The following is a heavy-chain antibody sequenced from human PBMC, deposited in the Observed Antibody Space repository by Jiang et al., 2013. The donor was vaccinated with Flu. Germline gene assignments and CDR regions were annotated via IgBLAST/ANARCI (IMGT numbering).Heavy chain of an antibody. CDR2: INPSGGST. CDR3: ARENMVRGEGHGSYYYYYGMDV. CDR1: GYTFTSYY. J-gene: IGHJ6*02. Sequence: GAEVKKPGASVKVSCKASGYTFTSYYMHWVRQAPGQGLEWMGIINPSGGSTSYAQKFQGRVTMTRDTSTSTVYMELSSLRSEDTAVYYCARENMVRGEGHGSYYYYYGMDVWGQGTTVTVSS. V-gene: IGHV1-46*01. D-gene: IGHD3-10*01.